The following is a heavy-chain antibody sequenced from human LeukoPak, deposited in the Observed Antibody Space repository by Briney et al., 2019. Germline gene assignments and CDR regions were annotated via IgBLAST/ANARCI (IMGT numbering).Heavy chain of an antibody. CDR1: GFTLSSYA. V-gene: IGHV3-21*01. Sequence: PGGSLRLSCAASGFTLSSYAMNWVRQAAGKGPEWVSCIRSSGDIYYADSVKGRFTISRDSAKNSLYLQMSSLRADDTAVYYCVRDTWLAYWGQGTLVTVSS. D-gene: IGHD6-19*01. CDR3: VRDTWLAY. J-gene: IGHJ4*02. CDR2: IRSSGDI.